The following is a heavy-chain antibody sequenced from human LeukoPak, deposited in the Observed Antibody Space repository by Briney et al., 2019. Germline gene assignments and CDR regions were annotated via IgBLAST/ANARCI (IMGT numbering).Heavy chain of an antibody. Sequence: GGSLRLSCAVSGFTFSSYSMNWVRQAPGKGLEWVSAISGNSFWIYYADSVKGRFTISRDNAKNSLYLQMDSLRADDTAVYYCARKVPSAQSDFWGQGTLITVSS. CDR2: ISGNSFWI. CDR1: GFTFSSYS. V-gene: IGHV3-21*01. J-gene: IGHJ4*02. CDR3: ARKVPSAQSDF.